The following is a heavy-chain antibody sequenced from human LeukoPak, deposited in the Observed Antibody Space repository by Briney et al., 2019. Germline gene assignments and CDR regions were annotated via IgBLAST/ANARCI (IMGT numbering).Heavy chain of an antibody. CDR3: ARAGPPHCSGGSCYSD. CDR1: GGSISSGDYY. D-gene: IGHD2-15*01. Sequence: SETLSLXCTVSGGSISSGDYYWSWIRQPPGKGLEWIGYIYYSGSTYYNPSLKSRVTISVDTSKNQFSLKLSSVTAADTAVYYCARAGPPHCSGGSCYSDWGQGTLVTVSS. V-gene: IGHV4-30-4*08. CDR2: IYYSGST. J-gene: IGHJ4*02.